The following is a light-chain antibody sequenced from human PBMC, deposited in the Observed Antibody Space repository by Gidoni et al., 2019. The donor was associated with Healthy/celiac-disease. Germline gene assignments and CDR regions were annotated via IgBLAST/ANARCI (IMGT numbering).Light chain of an antibody. CDR1: QSVSSY. Sequence: EFLLTPSPATLSLSPGERATLSCRASQSVSSYLAWYQQKPGQAPRRLIYDASNRATGIPARFSGSGSGTDFTLTISSLEPEDFAVYYCQQAITFGQGTRLEIK. CDR2: DAS. J-gene: IGKJ5*01. V-gene: IGKV3-11*01. CDR3: QQAIT.